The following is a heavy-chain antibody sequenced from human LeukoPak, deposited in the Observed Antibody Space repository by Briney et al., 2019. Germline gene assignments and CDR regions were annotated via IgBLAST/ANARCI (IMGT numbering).Heavy chain of an antibody. Sequence: SETLSLTCTVSGGSISSYYWSWIRQPAGKGLEWIGRIYTSGSTNYNPSLKSRVTMSVDTSKNQFSLKLRSVTAADTAVYYCARNGYMVRGVKYYYYYMDVWGKGTTVTVSS. V-gene: IGHV4-4*07. CDR3: ARNGYMVRGVKYYYYYMDV. D-gene: IGHD3-10*01. CDR2: IYTSGST. CDR1: GGSISSYY. J-gene: IGHJ6*03.